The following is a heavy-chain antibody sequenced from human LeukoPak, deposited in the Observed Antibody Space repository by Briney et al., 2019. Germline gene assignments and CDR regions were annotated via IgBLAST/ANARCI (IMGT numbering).Heavy chain of an antibody. Sequence: GGSLRLSCAASGFTVSSNYMSWVRQAPGKGLEWVSVIYSGGSTYYADSVKGRFTISRDNSKNTLYLQMNSLQTEDTAVYYCTTDLPTSESYSNDFWGQGTLVTVSS. D-gene: IGHD1-26*01. J-gene: IGHJ4*02. CDR1: GFTVSSNY. V-gene: IGHV3-53*01. CDR3: TTDLPTSESYSNDF. CDR2: IYSGGST.